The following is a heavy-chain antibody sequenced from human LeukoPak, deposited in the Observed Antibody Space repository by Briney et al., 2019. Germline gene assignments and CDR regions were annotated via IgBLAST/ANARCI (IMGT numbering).Heavy chain of an antibody. J-gene: IGHJ6*03. CDR2: IYTSGST. V-gene: IGHV4-61*02. CDR1: GGSISSGSYY. D-gene: IGHD3-10*01. CDR3: ARDIWRSSMVRGVEGSYYYMDV. Sequence: SETLSLTCTVSGGSISSGSYYWSWIRQPAGKGLEWIGRIYTSGSTNYNPSLKSRVTISVDTSKNQFSLKLSSVTAADTAVYYCARDIWRSSMVRGVEGSYYYMDVWGKGTTVTISS.